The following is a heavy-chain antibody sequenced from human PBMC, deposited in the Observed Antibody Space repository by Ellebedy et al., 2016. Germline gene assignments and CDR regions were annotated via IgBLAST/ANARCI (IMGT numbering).Heavy chain of an antibody. V-gene: IGHV3-23*01. CDR1: GFTFGNFF. Sequence: GGSLRLSXVASGFTFGNFFMSWVRQAPGGGLEWISTISGGGDTTVSADSVKGRFTISRDNFRNTLYLQMNSLRAEDTAIYYCARGVGGTSLNWFDPWGQGTLVTVSS. CDR2: ISGGGDTT. D-gene: IGHD3-16*01. CDR3: ARGVGGTSLNWFDP. J-gene: IGHJ5*02.